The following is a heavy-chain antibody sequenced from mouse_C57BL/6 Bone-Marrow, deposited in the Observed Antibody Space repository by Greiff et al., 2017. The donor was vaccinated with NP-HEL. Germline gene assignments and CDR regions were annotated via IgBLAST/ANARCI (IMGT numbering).Heavy chain of an antibody. J-gene: IGHJ2*01. D-gene: IGHD1-1*01. V-gene: IGHV5-17*01. CDR3: AKWADCGSSYFDY. Sequence: EVQLVESGGGLVKPGGSLKLSCAASGFTFSDYGMHWVRQAPEKGLEWVAYISSGSSTIYYADTVKGRFTISRDNAKNTLFLQMTSLRSKDTAMYYFAKWADCGSSYFDYWGQGTTLTVSS. CDR1: GFTFSDYG. CDR2: ISSGSSTI.